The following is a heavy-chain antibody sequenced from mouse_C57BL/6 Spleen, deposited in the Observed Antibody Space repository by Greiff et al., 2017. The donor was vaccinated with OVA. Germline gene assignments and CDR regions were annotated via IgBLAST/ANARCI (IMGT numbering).Heavy chain of an antibody. V-gene: IGHV1-19*01. CDR2: INPYNGGT. J-gene: IGHJ2*01. D-gene: IGHD2-3*01. CDR3: ARRAYDGPFDY. Sequence: VQLQQSGPVLVKPGASVKMSCKASGYTFTDYYMNWVKQSHGKSLEWIGVINPYNGGTSYNQKFKGKATLTVDKSSSTAYMELNRLTSEDSAVYYCARRAYDGPFDYWGQGTTLTVSS. CDR1: GYTFTDYY.